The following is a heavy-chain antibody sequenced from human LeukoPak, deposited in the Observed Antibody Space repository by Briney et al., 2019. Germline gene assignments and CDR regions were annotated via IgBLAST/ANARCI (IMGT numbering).Heavy chain of an antibody. CDR2: IIPIFGTA. CDR1: GGTFSSYA. V-gene: IGHV1-69*01. Sequence: ASVKVSCKASGGTFSSYAISWVRQAPGQGLEWMGGIIPIFGTANYAQKFQGRVTITADESTSTAYMELSSLRSEDTAVYYCARESGGSGWYRYYFDYWGQGTLVTVSS. D-gene: IGHD6-19*01. CDR3: ARESGGSGWYRYYFDY. J-gene: IGHJ4*02.